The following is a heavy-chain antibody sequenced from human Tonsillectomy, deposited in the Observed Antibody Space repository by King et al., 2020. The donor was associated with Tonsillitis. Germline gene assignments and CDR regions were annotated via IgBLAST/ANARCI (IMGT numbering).Heavy chain of an antibody. Sequence: QLQESGPGLVKPSETLSLTCTVSGGSISSSSWSWIRQPPGKGLEWIGYIYYSGITKYSPSLKSRVTISVDTSKNQFSLKLSSVTAADTAVYYCARVTTGTTALYYCDYWGQGTLVTVSS. J-gene: IGHJ4*02. CDR1: GGSISSSS. CDR3: ARVTTGTTALYYCDY. V-gene: IGHV4-59*01. CDR2: IYYSGIT. D-gene: IGHD1-1*01.